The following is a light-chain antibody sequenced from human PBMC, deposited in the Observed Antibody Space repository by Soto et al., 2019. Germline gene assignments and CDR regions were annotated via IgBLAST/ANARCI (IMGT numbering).Light chain of an antibody. CDR2: EDN. Sequence: NFMLTQPHSVSESPGKTVTISCTRSSGSIASNYVQWYQQRPGSAPNTVIYEDNQRPSGVPDRFSGSIDSSSNSASLTISGLKTEDEADYYCQSYDSSIPVVFGGGTKLTVL. CDR3: QSYDSSIPVV. V-gene: IGLV6-57*04. CDR1: SGSIASNY. J-gene: IGLJ2*01.